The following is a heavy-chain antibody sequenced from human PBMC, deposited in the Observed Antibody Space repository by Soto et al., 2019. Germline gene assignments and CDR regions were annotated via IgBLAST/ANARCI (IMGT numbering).Heavy chain of an antibody. V-gene: IGHV1-58*01. D-gene: IGHD2-21*02. CDR2: IIVGSGNT. CDR3: AASPYSGGDCCHFDY. Sequence: GASVKVSCKTSGFTFTNSAVQWVRQARGQRLEWIGWIIVGSGNTNYLQNLQGRITITRDTSTGTAFMELSGLTSDDTAVYYCAASPYSGGDCCHFDYWGQGPLVTVSP. J-gene: IGHJ4*02. CDR1: GFTFTNSA.